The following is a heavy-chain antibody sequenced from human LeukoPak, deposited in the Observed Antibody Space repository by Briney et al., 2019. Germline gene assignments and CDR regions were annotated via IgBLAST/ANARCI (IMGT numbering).Heavy chain of an antibody. Sequence: NPPETLSPTCTVSGGSMSSGGYYCGWIRQHPGKGLEWIGYIYYSGSTYYNPSLKSRVTISVDTSKNQFSLKLSSVTAADTAVYYCARRPTHYSDSSGYAADGNASAGWRQRTMVAVSS. CDR2: IYYSGST. V-gene: IGHV4-31*03. CDR1: GGSMSSGGYY. J-gene: IGHJ3*01. CDR3: ARRPTHYSDSSGYAADGNASAG. D-gene: IGHD3-22*01.